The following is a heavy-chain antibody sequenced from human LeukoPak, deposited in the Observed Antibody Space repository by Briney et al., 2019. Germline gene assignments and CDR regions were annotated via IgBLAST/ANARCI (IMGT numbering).Heavy chain of an antibody. D-gene: IGHD6-13*01. V-gene: IGHV3-74*01. CDR2: IHRDGSST. CDR1: GFTFSSHW. J-gene: IGHJ5*02. Sequence: GGSLRLSCAASGFTFSSHWMHWVRQLPGKGLVWVSRIHRDGSSTNYADSVKGRFTISRDNAKSSLYLQMNSLRAEDTAMYYCMTASRSSSWPPPTWGQGTLVTVSS. CDR3: MTASRSSSWPPPT.